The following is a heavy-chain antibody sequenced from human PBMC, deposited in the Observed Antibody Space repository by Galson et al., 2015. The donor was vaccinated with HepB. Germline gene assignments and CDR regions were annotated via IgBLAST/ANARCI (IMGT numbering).Heavy chain of an antibody. D-gene: IGHD3-10*01. CDR1: GFTVSSNY. J-gene: IGHJ3*02. V-gene: IGHV3-66*01. CDR2: IYSGGST. CDR3: ASRRITPGGWAFDI. Sequence: SLRLSCAASGFTVSSNYMSWVRQAPGKGLEWVSVIYSGGSTYYADSVKGRFTISRDNSKNTLYLQMNSLRAEDTAVYYCASRRITPGGWAFDIWGQGTMVTVSS.